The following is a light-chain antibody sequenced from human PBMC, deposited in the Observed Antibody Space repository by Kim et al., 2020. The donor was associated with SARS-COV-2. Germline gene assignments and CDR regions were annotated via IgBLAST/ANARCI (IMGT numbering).Light chain of an antibody. V-gene: IGLV3-19*01. CDR2: GNH. CDR1: ALRSFH. Sequence: SSELTQDPAVSVALGQTVRITCQGDALRSFHPSWYQQRPGQAPALLLYGNHIRASGFSDRFSGSSSGNTYSFNITGSQADVDADYYWYSRASSGQHLVFG. J-gene: IGLJ3*02. CDR3: YSRASSGQHLV.